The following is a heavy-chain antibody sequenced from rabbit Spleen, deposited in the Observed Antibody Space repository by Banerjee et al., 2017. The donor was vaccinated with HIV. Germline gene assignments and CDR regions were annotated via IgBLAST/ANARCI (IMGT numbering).Heavy chain of an antibody. CDR1: GFTLSSYY. Sequence: QEHLKESGGGLVQPGGSLKLSCKASGFTLSSYYMCWVRQAPGKGLEWIACIYNGDGATWYANWVNGRFTISRSTSLNTVDLKLTNLTAADTATYFCARGTYVGDTGYGQFSLWGPGTLVTVS. D-gene: IGHD6-1*01. V-gene: IGHV1S47*01. CDR2: IYNGDGAT. CDR3: ARGTYVGDTGYGQFSL. J-gene: IGHJ2*01.